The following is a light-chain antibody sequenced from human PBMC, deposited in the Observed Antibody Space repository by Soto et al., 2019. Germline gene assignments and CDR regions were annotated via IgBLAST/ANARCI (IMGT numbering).Light chain of an antibody. CDR1: HIGSKS. CDR2: YDS. CDR3: QVWDSSSDHAV. J-gene: IGLJ7*01. Sequence: SYELTQPPSVSVAPGKTARITCGGNHIGSKSVHWYQQKPGQAPVLVIYYDSDRPSGIPERFSGSNSGNTAPLTISRVEAGDEADYYCQVWDSSSDHAVFGGGTQLTVL. V-gene: IGLV3-21*04.